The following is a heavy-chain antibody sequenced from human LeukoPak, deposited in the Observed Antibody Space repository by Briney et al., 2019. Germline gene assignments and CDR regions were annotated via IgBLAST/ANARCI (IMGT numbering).Heavy chain of an antibody. CDR3: ARGRTRNYYMDV. J-gene: IGHJ6*03. V-gene: IGHV4-34*01. Sequence: SETLSLTCAVYGGSFSGYYWSWIRQPPGKGLERIGEINHSGSTNYNPSLKSRVTISVDTSKNQFSLKLSSVTAADTAVYYCARGRTRNYYMDVWGKGTTVTVSS. D-gene: IGHD2-2*01. CDR1: GGSFSGYY. CDR2: INHSGST.